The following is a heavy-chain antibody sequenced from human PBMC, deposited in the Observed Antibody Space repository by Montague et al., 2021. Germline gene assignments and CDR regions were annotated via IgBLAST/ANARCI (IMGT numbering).Heavy chain of an antibody. Sequence: SETLSLTCNVSGGSVSSGSYYWSWIRQPPGKGLEWIGYIYYSGSTNYNPSLKSRVTISVDTSKNQFSLRLSSVTAADTAVYYCAGWGQLEKYYFDYWGQGTLVTVSS. CDR2: IYYSGST. J-gene: IGHJ4*02. CDR3: AGWGQLEKYYFDY. V-gene: IGHV4-61*01. D-gene: IGHD6-6*01. CDR1: GGSVSSGSYY.